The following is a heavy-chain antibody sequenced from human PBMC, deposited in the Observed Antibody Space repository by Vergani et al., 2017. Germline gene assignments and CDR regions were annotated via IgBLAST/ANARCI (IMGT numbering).Heavy chain of an antibody. J-gene: IGHJ4*02. CDR2: IDPSDSYT. Sequence: EVQLVQSGAEVKKPGESLKISCKGSGYSFTSYWISWVRQMPGKGLEWMGRIDPSDSYTNYSPSFQGHVTISADKSISTAYLQWSSLKASDTAMYYCARGRVRGVIVSPFDYWGQGTLVTVSS. D-gene: IGHD3-10*01. V-gene: IGHV5-10-1*01. CDR1: GYSFTSYW. CDR3: ARGRVRGVIVSPFDY.